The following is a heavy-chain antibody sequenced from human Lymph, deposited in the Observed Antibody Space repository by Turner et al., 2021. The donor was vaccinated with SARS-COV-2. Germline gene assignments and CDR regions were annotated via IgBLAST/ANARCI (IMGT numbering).Heavy chain of an antibody. D-gene: IGHD3-10*01. V-gene: IGHV1-69*10. Sequence: QVQLVQSGAEVKKPGSSVKVSCKASAGSFSSYAISWVRQAPGQGLECMVGICPTVRIASSAQKFQGRFTITAYNSTSTAYMELSSLRSENTAVFYCARVVGGFGELGYYYYYGMDFWGQGTTVTVSS. CDR2: ICPTVRIA. CDR1: AGSFSSYA. CDR3: ARVVGGFGELGYYYYYGMDF. J-gene: IGHJ6*02.